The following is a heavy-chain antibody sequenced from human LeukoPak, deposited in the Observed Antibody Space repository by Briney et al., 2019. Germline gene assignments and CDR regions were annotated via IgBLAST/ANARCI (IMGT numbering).Heavy chain of an antibody. J-gene: IGHJ6*03. D-gene: IGHD1-14*01. Sequence: ASVKVSCKASGYTFTSYGISWVRQAPGQGLEWMGWISAYNGNTNYAQKLQGRVTMTTDTSTSTAYMELRSLRSDDTAVYYCARGRSNRVYYYYYMDVWGKGTTVTVSS. CDR3: ARGRSNRVYYYYYMDV. CDR2: ISAYNGNT. V-gene: IGHV1-18*01. CDR1: GYTFTSYG.